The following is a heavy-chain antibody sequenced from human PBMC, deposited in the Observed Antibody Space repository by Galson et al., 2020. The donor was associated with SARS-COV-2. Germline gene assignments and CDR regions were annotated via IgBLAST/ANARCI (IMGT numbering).Heavy chain of an antibody. J-gene: IGHJ6*02. Sequence: GGSLRLSCAASGFTFSSYGMHWVRQAPGKGLEWVAVIWYDGSKKYYADSVKGRFTISRDNSKNTLYLQMNSLKAEDTAGYYYARGLSPLYGMDVWGQGTPVTVSS. CDR3: ARGLSPLYGMDV. CDR2: IWYDGSKK. V-gene: IGHV3-33*01. CDR1: GFTFSSYG.